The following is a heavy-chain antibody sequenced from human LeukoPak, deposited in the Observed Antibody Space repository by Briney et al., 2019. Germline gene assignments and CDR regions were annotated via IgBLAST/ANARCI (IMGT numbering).Heavy chain of an antibody. D-gene: IGHD2-8*01. J-gene: IGHJ4*02. CDR1: GYTLTGLS. CDR2: INPNSGGT. Sequence: ASVKVSCKVSGYTLTGLSMHWVRQAPGQGLEWMGWINPNSGGTNYAQKFQGRVTMTSDTSISTAYMELSSLRSDDTAVYFCAREYCTNGVCYKAHDYWGQGTLVTVSS. V-gene: IGHV1-2*02. CDR3: AREYCTNGVCYKAHDY.